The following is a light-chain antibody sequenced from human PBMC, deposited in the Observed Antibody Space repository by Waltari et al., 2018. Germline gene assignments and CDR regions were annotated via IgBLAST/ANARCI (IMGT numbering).Light chain of an antibody. CDR2: GNS. Sequence: SALTQPPSVTGAPGQRVPISCTGSSSNMGAGYDVNWYQHLPGTAPKVLIYGNSDRPSGFPDRFATSKSYTSSSLAIIRLQARDEGNYCCLSLDSNLAVLFGGVTKLTVL. CDR1: SSNMGAGYD. CDR3: LSLDSNLAVL. V-gene: IGLV1-40*01. J-gene: IGLJ2*01.